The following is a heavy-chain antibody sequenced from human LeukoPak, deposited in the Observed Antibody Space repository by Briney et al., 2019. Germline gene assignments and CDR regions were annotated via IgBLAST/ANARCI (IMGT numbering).Heavy chain of an antibody. Sequence: ASVKVSCKASGYTFTSYGISWVRQAPGQGLEWMGWISAYNGNTNYAQKLQGRVTMTEDTSTDTAYMELSSLRSEDTAVYYCATDLPESDFWSGPDAFDIWGQGTMVTVSS. D-gene: IGHD3-3*01. CDR1: GYTFTSYG. V-gene: IGHV1-18*01. CDR2: ISAYNGNT. CDR3: ATDLPESDFWSGPDAFDI. J-gene: IGHJ3*02.